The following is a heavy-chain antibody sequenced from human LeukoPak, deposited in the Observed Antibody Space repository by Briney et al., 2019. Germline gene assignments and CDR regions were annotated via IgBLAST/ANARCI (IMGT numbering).Heavy chain of an antibody. V-gene: IGHV3-48*04. J-gene: IGHJ4*02. CDR2: ISSSSSSTI. CDR3: ARDISPFPEYFDY. Sequence: PGGSLRLSCAASGFTFSSYSMNWVRQAPGKGLEWVSYISSSSSSTIYYADSVKGRFTISRDNAKNSLYLQMNSLRAEDTAVYYCARDISPFPEYFDYWGQGTLVTVSS. CDR1: GFTFSSYS. D-gene: IGHD1-14*01.